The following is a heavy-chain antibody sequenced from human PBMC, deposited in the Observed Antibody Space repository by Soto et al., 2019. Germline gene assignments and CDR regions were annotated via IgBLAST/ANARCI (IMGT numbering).Heavy chain of an antibody. CDR2: IYYSGST. Sequence: SETLSLTCTVSGGSISSSSYYWGWIRQPPGKGLEWIGSIYYSGSTYYNPSLKSRVTISVDTSKNQFSLKLSSVTAADTAVYYCARLVRSGSPYFDYWGQGTLVTVSS. CDR3: ARLVRSGSPYFDY. D-gene: IGHD1-26*01. CDR1: GGSISSSSYY. V-gene: IGHV4-39*01. J-gene: IGHJ4*02.